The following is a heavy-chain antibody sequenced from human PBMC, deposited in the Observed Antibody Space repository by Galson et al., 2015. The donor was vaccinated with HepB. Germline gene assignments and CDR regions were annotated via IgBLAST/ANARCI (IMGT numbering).Heavy chain of an antibody. D-gene: IGHD3-22*01. CDR1: GGSISRYY. J-gene: IGHJ4*02. V-gene: IGHV4-59*01. CDR2: IYYTGST. Sequence: SETLSLTCTVSGGSISRYYWSWIRQPPGKGLEWIGYIYYTGSTNYNPSLKSRVTISVDTSKNQFSLKLTSVTAADTAVYYCARVISGYDYDYWGQGTLVTVSS. CDR3: ARVISGYDYDY.